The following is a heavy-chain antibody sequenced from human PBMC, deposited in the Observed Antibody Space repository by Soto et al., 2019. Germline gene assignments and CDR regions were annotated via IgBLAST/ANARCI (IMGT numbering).Heavy chain of an antibody. D-gene: IGHD3-3*01. CDR1: GYTFTSYD. V-gene: IGHV1-8*01. J-gene: IGHJ6*03. Sequence: GASVKVSCKASGYTFTSYDINWVRQATGQGLEWMGWMNPNSGNTGYAQKFQGRVTMTRNTSISTAYMELSSLRSEDTAVYYCARVPYYDFWSGYLATKYYYYYYMDVWGKGTTVTVSS. CDR3: ARVPYYDFWSGYLATKYYYYYYMDV. CDR2: MNPNSGNT.